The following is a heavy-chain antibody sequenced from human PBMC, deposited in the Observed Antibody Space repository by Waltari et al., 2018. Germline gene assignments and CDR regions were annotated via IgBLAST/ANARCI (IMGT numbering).Heavy chain of an antibody. J-gene: IGHJ5*02. CDR1: GGSVRSSNYF. D-gene: IGHD3-3*01. CDR3: ARHHRLQYLEWFLDH. CDR2: IYYSGNA. V-gene: IGHV4-39*07. Sequence: QLQLQESGPGLVKPSETLSLTCTVSGGSVRSSNYFWGWIRQPPGKGLEWIASIYYSGNAYHNPSLKSRLRTSADTSKNQFSLNLSSVTAADTAVYYCARHHRLQYLEWFLDHWGQGALVIVSS.